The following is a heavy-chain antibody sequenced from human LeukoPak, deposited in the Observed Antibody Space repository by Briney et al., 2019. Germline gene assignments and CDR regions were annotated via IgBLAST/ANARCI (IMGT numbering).Heavy chain of an antibody. CDR1: GGSISSGGYS. D-gene: IGHD3-10*01. CDR2: IYHSGST. Sequence: SETLSLTCAVSGGSISSGGYSWSWIRQPPGKGLEWIGYIYHSGSTYYNPSLKSRVTISVDRSKNQFSLKLSSVTAADTAVYYCARGLMVRGVIWSYNWFDPWGQGTLVTVSS. J-gene: IGHJ5*02. CDR3: ARGLMVRGVIWSYNWFDP. V-gene: IGHV4-30-2*01.